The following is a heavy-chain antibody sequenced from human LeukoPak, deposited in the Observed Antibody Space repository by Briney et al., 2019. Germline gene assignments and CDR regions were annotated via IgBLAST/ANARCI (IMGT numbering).Heavy chain of an antibody. J-gene: IGHJ6*03. CDR2: ISAYNGNT. CDR1: GYTFTGYY. Sequence: ASVKVSCKASGYTFTGYYMHWVRQAPGQGLEWMGWISAYNGNTNYAQKLQGRVTMTTDTSTSTAYMKLRSLRSDDTAVYYCARTHPDSSGYSYYYYYMDVWGKGTTVTVSS. CDR3: ARTHPDSSGYSYYYYYMDV. D-gene: IGHD3-22*01. V-gene: IGHV1-18*04.